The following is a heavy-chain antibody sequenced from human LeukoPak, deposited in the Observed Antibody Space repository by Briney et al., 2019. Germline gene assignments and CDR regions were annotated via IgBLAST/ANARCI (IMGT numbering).Heavy chain of an antibody. CDR2: IIPIFGTA. V-gene: IGHV1-69*13. D-gene: IGHD6-13*01. CDR1: GYTFTGYY. CDR3: AREGAAAGTRRGFDY. Sequence: ASVKVSCKASGYTFTGYYMHWVRQAPGQGLEWMGGIIPIFGTANYAQKFQGRVTITADESTSTAYMELSSLRSEDTAVYYCAREGAAAGTRRGFDYWGQGTLVTVSS. J-gene: IGHJ4*02.